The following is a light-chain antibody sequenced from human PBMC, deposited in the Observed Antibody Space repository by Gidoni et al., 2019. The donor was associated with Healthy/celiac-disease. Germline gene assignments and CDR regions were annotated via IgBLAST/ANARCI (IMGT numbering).Light chain of an antibody. V-gene: IGKV3-11*01. CDR1: QSVSSY. J-gene: IGKJ3*01. CDR2: DAS. Sequence: IVLTQSPATLSLSPGESATLSCRASQSVSSYLAWYQQKPGQAPRLLIYDASNSATGIPARFSGSGSGTDFTLTISSLEPEDFAVYYCQRRSNWPPFTFGPGTKVDIK. CDR3: QRRSNWPPFT.